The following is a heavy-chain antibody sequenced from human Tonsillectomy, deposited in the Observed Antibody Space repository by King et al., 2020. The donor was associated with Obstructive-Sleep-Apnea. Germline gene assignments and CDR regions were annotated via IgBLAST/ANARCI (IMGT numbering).Heavy chain of an antibody. CDR1: GFSFSSFG. D-gene: IGHD2/OR15-2a*01. CDR3: AKGRLEYCTSTYCGGIEY. Sequence: VQLVESGGGVVQPGRSLRLSCTTSGFSFSSFGMHWVRQAQGKGLEWVAVIWINGGDQFYSDSVKGRFTISRDNSKGTLYLQMNSLRADDTAVYYCAKGRLEYCTSTYCGGIEYWGQGILVTVSS. V-gene: IGHV3-33*06. J-gene: IGHJ4*02. CDR2: IWINGGDQ.